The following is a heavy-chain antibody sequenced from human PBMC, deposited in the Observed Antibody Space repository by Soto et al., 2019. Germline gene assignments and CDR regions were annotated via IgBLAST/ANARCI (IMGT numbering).Heavy chain of an antibody. CDR1: GGSISSYY. J-gene: IGHJ6*02. V-gene: IGHV4-4*07. CDR3: ARGGWVTKEVYYYYGMDV. Sequence: PSETLALTCTVSGGSISSYYWSWIRQPPGKGLEWIGGIYTSGSTNYNPSLKSRVTMSVDTSKNQFSLKLSSVTAADTAVYYCARGGWVTKEVYYYYGMDVWGQGTTVTVSS. D-gene: IGHD5-18*01. CDR2: IYTSGST.